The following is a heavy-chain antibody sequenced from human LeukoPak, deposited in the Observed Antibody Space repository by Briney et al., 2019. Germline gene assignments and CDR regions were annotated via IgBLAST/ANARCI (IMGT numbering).Heavy chain of an antibody. Sequence: GGSLRLSCAASGFIFSSYGMHWVRQAPGKGLEWVAVISYDGSNKYYADSVKGRFTISRDNSKNTLYLQMNSLRAEDTAVYYCAKSNGIAVAGSFDYWGQGTLVTVSS. V-gene: IGHV3-30*18. D-gene: IGHD6-19*01. J-gene: IGHJ4*02. CDR2: ISYDGSNK. CDR3: AKSNGIAVAGSFDY. CDR1: GFIFSSYG.